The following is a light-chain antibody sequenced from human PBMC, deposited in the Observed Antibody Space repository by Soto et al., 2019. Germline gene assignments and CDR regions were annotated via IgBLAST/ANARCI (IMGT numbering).Light chain of an antibody. J-gene: IGLJ2*01. CDR3: ETWDSNTVV. Sequence: QLVLTQSSSASASLGSSVKLTCTLSSGHNSYIVAWHQQQPGKAPRYLMKLEGSGSYNKGSGVPDRFSGSSSGADRYLTVYNLQSEDEADYYCETWDSNTVVFGGGTKLTVL. CDR1: SGHNSYI. CDR2: LEGSGSY. V-gene: IGLV4-60*03.